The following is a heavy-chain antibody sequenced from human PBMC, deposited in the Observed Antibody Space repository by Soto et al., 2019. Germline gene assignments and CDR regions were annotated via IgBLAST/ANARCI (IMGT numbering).Heavy chain of an antibody. V-gene: IGHV3-7*01. D-gene: IGHD3-10*01. CDR3: GRYYDGSGRHWYFDL. Sequence: EVQLVESGGGLVQPGGSLRLSCAASGFTFSSYWMSWVRQAPGKGLEWVANIKQDGSEKYYVDSVKGRFTISRGNAKNPLYLQMNRVRAVYAAVYYCGRYYDGSGRHWYFDLWGRGTLVTVSS. J-gene: IGHJ2*01. CDR1: GFTFSSYW. CDR2: IKQDGSEK.